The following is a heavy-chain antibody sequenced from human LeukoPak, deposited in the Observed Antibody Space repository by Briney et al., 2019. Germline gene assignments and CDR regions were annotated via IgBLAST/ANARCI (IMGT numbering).Heavy chain of an antibody. CDR1: GVSISSYY. Sequence: SETLSLTCTVSGVSISSYYWSWIRQPPGKGLEWIGSINYRGSTHYNPSLKSRVTISVDTSKNQFSLKLSSVTAADTAVYYCARYRIQLWLPNWFDPWGQGTLVTVSS. D-gene: IGHD5-18*01. V-gene: IGHV4-59*08. CDR2: INYRGST. CDR3: ARYRIQLWLPNWFDP. J-gene: IGHJ5*02.